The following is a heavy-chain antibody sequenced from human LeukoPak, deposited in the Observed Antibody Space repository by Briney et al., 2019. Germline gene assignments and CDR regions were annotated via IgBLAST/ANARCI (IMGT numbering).Heavy chain of an antibody. J-gene: IGHJ5*02. CDR1: GGSISSGGYY. D-gene: IGHD2-15*01. CDR2: IYYSGST. V-gene: IGHV4-31*03. CDR3: ARSGSPGGWFDP. Sequence: PSETLSLTCTVSGGSISSGGYYWSWIRQHPGKGLEWIGYIYYSGSTYYNPSLKSRVTISVDTSKNQFSLKLSSVTAADTAVYYCARSGSPGGWFDPWGQGTLVTVSS.